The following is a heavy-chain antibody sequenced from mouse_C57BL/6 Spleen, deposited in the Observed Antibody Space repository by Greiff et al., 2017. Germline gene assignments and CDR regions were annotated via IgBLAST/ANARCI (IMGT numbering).Heavy chain of an antibody. J-gene: IGHJ4*01. V-gene: IGHV1-22*01. CDR1: GYTFTDYN. D-gene: IGHD1-1*01. CDR3: AITTGVRYAMDY. Sequence: VQLQQSGPELVKPGASVKMSCKASGYTFTDYNMHWVKQSHGKSLEWIGYINPNNGGTSYNQKFKGKATLTVNKSSSTAYMELRSLTSEDSAVYDCAITTGVRYAMDYWGQGTSVTVSS. CDR2: INPNNGGT.